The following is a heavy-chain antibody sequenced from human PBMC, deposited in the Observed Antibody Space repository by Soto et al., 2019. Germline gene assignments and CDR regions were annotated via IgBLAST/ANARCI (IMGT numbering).Heavy chain of an antibody. V-gene: IGHV3-30-3*01. D-gene: IGHD3-10*01. Sequence: QVQLVESGGGVVQPGRSLRLSCAASGFTFSSYAMHWVRQAPGKGLEWVAVISYDGSNKYYADSVKGRFTISRDNSKNTLYLQMNSLRAEDTAVYYCARVVPWGSGSDWRDYGMDVWGQGTTVTVSS. CDR1: GFTFSSYA. CDR2: ISYDGSNK. J-gene: IGHJ6*02. CDR3: ARVVPWGSGSDWRDYGMDV.